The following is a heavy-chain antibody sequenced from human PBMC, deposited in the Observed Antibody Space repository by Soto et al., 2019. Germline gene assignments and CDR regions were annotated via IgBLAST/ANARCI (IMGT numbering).Heavy chain of an antibody. J-gene: IGHJ4*02. CDR2: ISWNSGSI. V-gene: IGHV3-9*01. CDR3: AKDSRYGDFGWTFDY. CDR1: GFTFDDYA. Sequence: GGSLRLSCAASGFTFDDYAMHWVRQAPGKGLEWVSGISWNSGSIGYADSVKGRFTISRDNAKNSLYLQMNSLRAEDTALYYCAKDSRYGDFGWTFDYWGQGTLVTVSS. D-gene: IGHD4-17*01.